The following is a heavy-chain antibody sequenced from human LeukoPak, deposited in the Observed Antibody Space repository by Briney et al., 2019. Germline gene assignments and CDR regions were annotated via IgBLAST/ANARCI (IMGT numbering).Heavy chain of an antibody. CDR2: INHSGST. J-gene: IGHJ5*02. V-gene: IGHV4-34*01. CDR3: ARGPIFYDYVWGSYRYNWFDP. D-gene: IGHD3-16*02. Sequence: SGTLSLTCAVYGGSFSGYYWSWIRQPPGKGLEWIGEINHSGSTNYNPSLKSRVTISVDTSKNQFSLKLSSVTAADTAVYYCARGPIFYDYVWGSYRYNWFDPWGQGTLVTVSS. CDR1: GGSFSGYY.